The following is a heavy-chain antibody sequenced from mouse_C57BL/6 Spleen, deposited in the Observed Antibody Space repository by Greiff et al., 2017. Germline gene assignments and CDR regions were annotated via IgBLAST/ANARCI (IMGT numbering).Heavy chain of an antibody. Sequence: EVMLVESGGGLVKPGGSLKLSCAASGFTFSDYGMHWVRQAPEKGLEWVAYISSGSSTIYYADTVKGRFTISRDNAKNTLFLQMTSLRSEDTAKYYCARGANWDEGYFDYWGQGTTLTVSS. CDR2: ISSGSSTI. D-gene: IGHD4-1*01. V-gene: IGHV5-17*01. CDR3: ARGANWDEGYFDY. CDR1: GFTFSDYG. J-gene: IGHJ2*01.